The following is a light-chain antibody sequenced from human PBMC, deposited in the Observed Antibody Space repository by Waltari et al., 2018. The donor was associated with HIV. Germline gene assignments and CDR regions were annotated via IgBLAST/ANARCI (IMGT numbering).Light chain of an antibody. V-gene: IGLV2-8*01. Sequence: QSALTQPPSASGSPGQSVTISCTGTSSDAGGYHYVPWYQQHPGKAPKLMIYEVSKRPSGVPDRCSGSKSGNTASLTVSGLQAEDEADYYCSSYAGSNNFGVFGGGTKLTVL. CDR2: EVS. J-gene: IGLJ2*01. CDR3: SSYAGSNNFGV. CDR1: SSDAGGYHY.